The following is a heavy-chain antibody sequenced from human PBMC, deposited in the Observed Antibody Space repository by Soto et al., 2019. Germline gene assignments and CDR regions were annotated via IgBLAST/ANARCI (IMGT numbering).Heavy chain of an antibody. D-gene: IGHD1-26*01. V-gene: IGHV3-9*01. CDR2: ISWNSGSI. J-gene: IGHJ6*02. Sequence: DVQLVESGGGLVQPGRSLRLSCAASGFTFDDYAMHWVRQAPGKGLEWVSGISWNSGSIGYADSVKGRFTISRDNAKNSLYLQMNSLRAEDTALYYCAKDIVGATDYYYYGMDVWGQGTTVTVSS. CDR1: GFTFDDYA. CDR3: AKDIVGATDYYYYGMDV.